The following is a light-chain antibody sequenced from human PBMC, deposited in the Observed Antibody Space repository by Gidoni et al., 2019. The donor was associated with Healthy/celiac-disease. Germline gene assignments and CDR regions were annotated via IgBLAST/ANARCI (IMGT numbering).Light chain of an antibody. V-gene: IGKV3-20*01. CDR3: QQYGSSLWT. Sequence: EIVLTQSPGTLSLSPGARATLSCRASQSVSSSYLAWYQQKPGQAPRLLIYGASSRATGIPDRFSGSGSGTDFTLTISRLEPEDFAVYYCQQYGSSLWTFXXXTKVEIK. J-gene: IGKJ1*01. CDR1: QSVSSSY. CDR2: GAS.